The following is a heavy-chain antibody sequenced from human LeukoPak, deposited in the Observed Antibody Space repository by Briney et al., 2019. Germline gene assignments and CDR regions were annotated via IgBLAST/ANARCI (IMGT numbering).Heavy chain of an antibody. D-gene: IGHD3-10*01. Sequence: SETLSLTCAVYGGSFSGYYWSWIRQPPGKGLEWIGEINHSGSTNYNPSLKSRVTISVDTSKNQFSLKLSSVTAADSAVYYCARLGHGRASGYWGQGTLVTVSS. CDR1: GGSFSGYY. CDR3: ARLGHGRASGY. CDR2: INHSGST. V-gene: IGHV4-34*01. J-gene: IGHJ4*02.